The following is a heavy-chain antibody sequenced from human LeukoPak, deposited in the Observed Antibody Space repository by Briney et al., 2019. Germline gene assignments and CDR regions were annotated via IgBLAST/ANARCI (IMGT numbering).Heavy chain of an antibody. J-gene: IGHJ4*02. V-gene: IGHV3-23*01. CDR1: GFTFSNYA. CDR3: AKPRSAWSRDFDS. Sequence: GGSLRLSCAVSGFTFSNYAMSWIRQAPGKGLEWVSAIGDSGATAYYADSVKGRFTISRDNSKNTLYLQMNSLRAEDTALYYCAKPRSAWSRDFDSWGQGILVTVSS. D-gene: IGHD6-19*01. CDR2: IGDSGATA.